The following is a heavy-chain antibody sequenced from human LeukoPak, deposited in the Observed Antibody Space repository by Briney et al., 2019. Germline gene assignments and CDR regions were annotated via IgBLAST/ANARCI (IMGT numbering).Heavy chain of an antibody. CDR2: IYYSGST. V-gene: IGHV4-59*08. CDR3: AGIAAAGRLGWFDP. J-gene: IGHJ5*02. D-gene: IGHD6-13*01. Sequence: SETLSLTCTVSGGSISSYYWGWIRQPPGKGLEWIGYIYYSGSTNYNPSLKSRVTISVDTSKNQFSLKLSSVTAADTAVYYCAGIAAAGRLGWFDPWGQGTLVTVSS. CDR1: GGSISSYY.